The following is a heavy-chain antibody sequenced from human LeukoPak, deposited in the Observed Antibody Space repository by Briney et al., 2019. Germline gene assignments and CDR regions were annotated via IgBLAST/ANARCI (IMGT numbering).Heavy chain of an antibody. CDR2: ISSSGSTI. D-gene: IGHD4-23*01. J-gene: IGHJ4*02. CDR3: AKDIPPGGYFDY. Sequence: GGSLRLSCAASGFTFSSYEMNWVRQAPGKGLEWVSYISSSGSTIYYADSVKGRFTISRDNSKNTLYLQMNSLRAEDTAVYYCAKDIPPGGYFDYWGQGTLVTVSS. V-gene: IGHV3-48*03. CDR1: GFTFSSYE.